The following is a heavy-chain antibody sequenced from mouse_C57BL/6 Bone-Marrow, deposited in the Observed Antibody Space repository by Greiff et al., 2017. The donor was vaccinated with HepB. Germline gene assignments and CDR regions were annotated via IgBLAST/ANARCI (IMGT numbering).Heavy chain of an antibody. Sequence: VQLQQSVAELVRPGASVKLSCTASGFNIKNTYMHWVKQRPEQGLEWIGRIDPAHGNTKYAPKFQGKATITADTSSNTAYLQLSSLTSEDTAIYYCARGTTVVGDYYYAMDYWGQGTSVTVSS. CDR1: GFNIKNTY. J-gene: IGHJ4*01. V-gene: IGHV14-3*01. CDR2: IDPAHGNT. D-gene: IGHD1-1*01. CDR3: ARGTTVVGDYYYAMDY.